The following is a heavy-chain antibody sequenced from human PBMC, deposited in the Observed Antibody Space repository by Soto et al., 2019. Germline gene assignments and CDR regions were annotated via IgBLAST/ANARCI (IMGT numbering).Heavy chain of an antibody. D-gene: IGHD7-27*01. CDR2: IYNGGTT. V-gene: IGHV4-30-4*01. CDR1: GGSISSVYDC. CDR3: ARGPSGDKVDF. J-gene: IGHJ4*02. Sequence: QVQLQESGPILVKASQTLSLTCTVSGGSISSVYDCWSWIRQSPDKGLEWIGHIYNGGTTYHNPSLTSRVTISGDTSKNQFSLQLRSVTAADTAVYFCARGPSGDKVDFWGQGTLVTVSS.